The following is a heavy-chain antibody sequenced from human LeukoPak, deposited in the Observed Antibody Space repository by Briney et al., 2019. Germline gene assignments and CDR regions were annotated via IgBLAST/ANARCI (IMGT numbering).Heavy chain of an antibody. CDR2: IWYDGSNK. CDR1: GFTFSNYG. D-gene: IGHD6-19*01. Sequence: GKSLRLSCAASGFTFSNYGMHWVRQAPGKGLEWVAVIWYDGSNKYYADSVKGRFTFSRDNSKNTLYLQMNSLRAEDTAVYYCARDQIAVAGSDWFDPWGQGTLVTVSS. CDR3: ARDQIAVAGSDWFDP. V-gene: IGHV3-33*01. J-gene: IGHJ5*02.